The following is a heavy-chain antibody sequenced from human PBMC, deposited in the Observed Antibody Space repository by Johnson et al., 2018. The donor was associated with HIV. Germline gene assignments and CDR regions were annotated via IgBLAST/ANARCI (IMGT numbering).Heavy chain of an antibody. V-gene: IGHV3-30-3*01. CDR3: AKDWDRWLQPPGDAFDI. J-gene: IGHJ3*02. D-gene: IGHD5-24*01. CDR1: GFTSSSYT. CDR2: ISSDVSNT. Sequence: QVQPVESRGSVLQPGSSPRLSSAASGFTSSSYTMHWVRQAPGKRLDLAAVISSDVSNTYDADSVRRRFTISSDNSKNTLYLQMNSLRVEDTAVYYCAKDWDRWLQPPGDAFDIRGRGTMVTVSS.